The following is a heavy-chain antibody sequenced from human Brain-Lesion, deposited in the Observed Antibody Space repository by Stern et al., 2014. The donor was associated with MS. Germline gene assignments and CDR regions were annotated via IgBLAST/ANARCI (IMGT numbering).Heavy chain of an antibody. V-gene: IGHV4-61*02. D-gene: IGHD5-18*01. CDR3: VRETGGYTYGDTDFFDF. Sequence: VQLEESGPGLVKPSQTLSLTCSVSGGSISSGSYYWNWIRQPAGKGLEWIGRIYASGGHNSSPSLKSRVFISGDTSKNQFSLKLSSVTAADAAMYYCVRETGGYTYGDTDFFDFWGQGTLVTVSS. CDR1: GGSISSGSYY. CDR2: IYASGGH. J-gene: IGHJ4*02.